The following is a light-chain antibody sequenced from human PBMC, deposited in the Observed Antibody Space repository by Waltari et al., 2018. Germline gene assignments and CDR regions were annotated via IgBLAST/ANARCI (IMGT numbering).Light chain of an antibody. CDR3: QVWDANNDPGV. CDR1: NIETTS. CDR2: YDS. V-gene: IGLV3-21*04. J-gene: IGLJ1*01. Sequence: SYVLTPPPSVSVAPGKTARITCWGNNIETTSAHWYQQKPGQAPILVISYDSDRPSGIPERFSGSNSGNTATLTISRVEAADEADYYCQVWDANNDPGVFGTGTEVTVL.